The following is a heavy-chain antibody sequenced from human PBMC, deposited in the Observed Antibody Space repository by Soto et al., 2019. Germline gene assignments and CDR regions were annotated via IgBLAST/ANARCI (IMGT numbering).Heavy chain of an antibody. D-gene: IGHD6-19*01. CDR2: ISYDGSNK. V-gene: IGHV3-30-3*01. CDR1: GFTFSSYA. Sequence: QVQLVESGGGVVQPGRSLRLSCAASGFTFSSYAMHWVRQAPGKGLEWVAVISYDGSNKYYADSVKGRFTISRDNSKNTLYLQMNSLRAEDTAVYYCARVEGSDSSGWFDYWGQGTLVTVSS. CDR3: ARVEGSDSSGWFDY. J-gene: IGHJ5*01.